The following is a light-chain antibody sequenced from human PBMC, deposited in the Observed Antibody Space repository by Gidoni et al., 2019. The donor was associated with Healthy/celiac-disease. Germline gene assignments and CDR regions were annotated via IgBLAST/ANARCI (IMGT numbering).Light chain of an antibody. V-gene: IGLV1-47*02. CDR1: SSNLGSNY. CDR3: AAWDDSLSGLV. Sequence: QSVLTQPPSASGTPGQRVPISCSGSSSNLGSNYVYWYQQLPGTAPKLLIYSNNQRPSGVPDRFSGSKSGTSASLAISGLRSEDEADYYCAAWDDSLSGLVFGGGTKLTVL. J-gene: IGLJ2*01. CDR2: SNN.